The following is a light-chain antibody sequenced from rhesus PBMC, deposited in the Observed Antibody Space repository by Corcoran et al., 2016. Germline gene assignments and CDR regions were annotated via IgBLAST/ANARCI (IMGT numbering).Light chain of an antibody. V-gene: IGKV1-22*01. J-gene: IGKJ1*01. CDR2: KAS. Sequence: DIQMTQSPSSLSASVGDKVTITCRASQGISSWLAWYQQKVGKAPKLLIYKASKLQSGVPSRFSGSGSGTDFTLTISSLQPEDFATYYCLQYNSSPWTFGQGTKVEIK. CDR3: LQYNSSPWT. CDR1: QGISSW.